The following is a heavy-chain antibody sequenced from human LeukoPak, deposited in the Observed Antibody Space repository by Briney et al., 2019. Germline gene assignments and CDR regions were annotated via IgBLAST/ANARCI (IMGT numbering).Heavy chain of an antibody. V-gene: IGHV4-39*07. CDR2: IYYSGST. CDR1: GGSIGSSSYY. Sequence: TSETLSLTCTVSGGSIGSSSYYWGWIRQPPGKGLEWIGSIYYSGSTYYNPSLKSRVTISVDTFKNQFSLKLSSVTPADTAVDYWAKGLGYCSGVSCYHLPYNCFDPWGQGTLVTVSS. CDR3: AKGLGYCSGVSCYHLPYNCFDP. J-gene: IGHJ5*02. D-gene: IGHD2-15*01.